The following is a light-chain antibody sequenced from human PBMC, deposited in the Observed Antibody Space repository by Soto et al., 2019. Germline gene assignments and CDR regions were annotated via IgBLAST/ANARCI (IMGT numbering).Light chain of an antibody. V-gene: IGLV2-23*01. CDR2: EGT. CDR3: CAYVGARSYV. J-gene: IGLJ1*01. Sequence: QSVLTQPASVSGSPGQSITISCTGTNNLVSWYQQHPGKAPKVVVYEGTKRPSGVSNRFSGSNSGGTASLTISGLQAEDEASYFCCAYVGARSYVFGHGTKVTVL. CDR1: NNL.